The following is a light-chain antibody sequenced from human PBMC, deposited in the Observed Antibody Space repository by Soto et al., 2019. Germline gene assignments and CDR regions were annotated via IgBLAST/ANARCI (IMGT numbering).Light chain of an antibody. Sequence: EIILTQSPDTLYLSPGERATLSCRASQTVSSNYLAWRQQRPGQAPRLLVYGASTRAAGIPDRFSGSGSGTQFTLTISSLQSEDFAVYYCQQYNNWPPWTFGQGTKVDIK. J-gene: IGKJ1*01. V-gene: IGKV3D-15*01. CDR3: QQYNNWPPWT. CDR2: GAS. CDR1: QTVSSN.